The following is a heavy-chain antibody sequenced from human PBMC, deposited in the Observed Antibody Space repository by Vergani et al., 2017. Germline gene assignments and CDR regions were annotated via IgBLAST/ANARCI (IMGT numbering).Heavy chain of an antibody. D-gene: IGHD3-10*01. CDR2: IYTSGST. Sequence: QVQLQESGPGLVKPSQTLSLTCTVSGGSISSGSYYWSWIRQPAGKGLEWIGRIYTSGSTNYNPSLKSRVTISVDTSKNQFSLKLSSVTAADTAVYYCARQDIGGSGSYQVHYDDCMDVWGQGTTVTVSS. CDR3: ARQDIGGSGSYQVHYDDCMDV. V-gene: IGHV4-61*02. CDR1: GGSISSGSYY. J-gene: IGHJ6*02.